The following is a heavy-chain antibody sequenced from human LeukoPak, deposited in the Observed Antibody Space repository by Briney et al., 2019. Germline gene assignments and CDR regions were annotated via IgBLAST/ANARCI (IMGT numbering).Heavy chain of an antibody. V-gene: IGHV3-11*06. Sequence: GGSLRLSCAASGLTFSDYYMSWIRQAPGKGLEWVSYISSSSSYTNYADSVKGRFTISRDNAKNSLYLQMNSLRAEDTAVYYCARVRTEDIVVVVADWFDPWGQGTLVTVSS. CDR2: ISSSSSYT. J-gene: IGHJ5*02. CDR3: ARVRTEDIVVVVADWFDP. D-gene: IGHD2-15*01. CDR1: GLTFSDYY.